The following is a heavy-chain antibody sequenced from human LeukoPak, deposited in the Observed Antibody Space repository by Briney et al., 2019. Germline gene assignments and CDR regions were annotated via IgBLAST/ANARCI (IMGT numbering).Heavy chain of an antibody. CDR2: IYYSGST. Sequence: PSETLSLTCTVSGGSISSYYWSWIRQPPGKGLEWIGYIYYSGSTNYNPSLKSRVTISVDTSKNQFSLKLSSVTAADTAVYYCARDRREWLLLRPGAFDIWGQGTMVTVSS. D-gene: IGHD3-22*01. V-gene: IGHV4-59*01. J-gene: IGHJ3*02. CDR1: GGSISSYY. CDR3: ARDRREWLLLRPGAFDI.